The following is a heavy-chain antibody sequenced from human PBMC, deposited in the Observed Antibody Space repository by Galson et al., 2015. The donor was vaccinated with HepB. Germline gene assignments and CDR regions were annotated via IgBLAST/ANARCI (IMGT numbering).Heavy chain of an antibody. CDR3: AKVLDYYYRGMDV. CDR2: ISDDGGST. Sequence: SLRLSCAPSGFAFRTYAMSWVRQAPGKGLEWVSAISDDGGSTYYADSVKGRFTISRDNSKNTLYLQMISLSAEDTAVYYCAKVLDYYYRGMDVWGQGTTVTVSS. V-gene: IGHV3-23*01. J-gene: IGHJ6*02. CDR1: GFAFRTYA.